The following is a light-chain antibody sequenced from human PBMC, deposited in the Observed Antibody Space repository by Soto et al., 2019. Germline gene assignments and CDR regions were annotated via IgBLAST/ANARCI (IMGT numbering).Light chain of an antibody. CDR2: GVS. J-gene: IGKJ1*01. CDR1: QSVSSSY. CDR3: QQYGGSPTWT. V-gene: IGKV3-20*01. Sequence: EIVLTQSPGTLSLSPGERATLSCRASQSVSSSYLAWYQQKPGQAPRLLMYGVSSRATGIPDRFSGSGSGTEFTLTISRLEPEDFAVYYCQQYGGSPTWTFGQGT.